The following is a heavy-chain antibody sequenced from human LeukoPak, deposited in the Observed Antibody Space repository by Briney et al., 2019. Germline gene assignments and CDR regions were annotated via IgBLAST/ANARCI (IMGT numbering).Heavy chain of an antibody. J-gene: IGHJ4*02. Sequence: GSLRLSCAAPGFTFSSYEMNWVRQGPGKGLEWVSYISSSGSTIYYADSVKGRFTISRDNAKNSLYLQMNSLRAEDTAVYYCARDAGYNIDYWGQGTLVTVSS. CDR3: ARDAGYNIDY. CDR1: GFTFSSYE. CDR2: ISSSGSTI. V-gene: IGHV3-48*03. D-gene: IGHD5-24*01.